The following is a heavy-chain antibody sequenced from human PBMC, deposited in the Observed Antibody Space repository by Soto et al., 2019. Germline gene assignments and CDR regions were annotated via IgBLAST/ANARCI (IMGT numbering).Heavy chain of an antibody. J-gene: IGHJ6*02. D-gene: IGHD4-17*01. CDR3: VREDDGGDRDYYGLDV. CDR1: GGSISSDHYH. CDR2: IHYSGSV. Sequence: QVQLQESGPGLVRPSQTLSLTCTVSGGSISSDHYHWTWIRQTPGKGLEWIGYIHYSGSVYYNPYLQSRVTMSVETSKNLFSLKLSSVTAADSGVYFCVREDDGGDRDYYGLDVWGQGTTVTVSS. V-gene: IGHV4-30-4*01.